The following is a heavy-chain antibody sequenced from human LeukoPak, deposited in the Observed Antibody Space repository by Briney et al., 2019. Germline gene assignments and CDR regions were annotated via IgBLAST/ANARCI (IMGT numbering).Heavy chain of an antibody. CDR3: ARGQYYYDSSGYYYWFDP. CDR1: GGSFSGYY. Sequence: SETLSLTCAVYGGSFSGYYWSWIRQPPGKGLEWIGEINHSGRTNYNPSLKSRVTISVDTSKNQFSLKLSSVTAADTAVYYCARGQYYYDSSGYYYWFDPWGQGTLVTVSS. V-gene: IGHV4-34*01. D-gene: IGHD3-22*01. J-gene: IGHJ5*02. CDR2: INHSGRT.